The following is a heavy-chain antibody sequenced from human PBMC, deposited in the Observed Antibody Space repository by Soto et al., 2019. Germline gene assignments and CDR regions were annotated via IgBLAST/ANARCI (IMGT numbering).Heavy chain of an antibody. D-gene: IGHD2-21*02. J-gene: IGHJ4*02. CDR2: IKEDGSER. CDR1: GFIFNDYW. V-gene: IGHV3-7*03. Sequence: EVQLVVSGGGLVQPGGSLRLSCTASGFIFNDYWMSWVRQATGKGLEWRANIKEDGSERYYLDSVKGRFTISRDNAKNSLFLQMDSLRAEDTAMYFCARRGDDFDFWGQGTLVTVSS. CDR3: ARRGDDFDF.